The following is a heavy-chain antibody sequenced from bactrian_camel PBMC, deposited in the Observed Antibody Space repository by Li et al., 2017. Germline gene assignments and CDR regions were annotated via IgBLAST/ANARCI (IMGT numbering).Heavy chain of an antibody. V-gene: IGHV3S54*01. D-gene: IGHD1*01. Sequence: QVQLVESGGGSVQPGQSLRLTCTFSETRYCMGWFRQPPGKEREAVATIYIAFRPDDQRTYYADSGKGRFTISQDNAKNTIYLQIDSLNPEDTAMYYCAASGNAWLACGTRASVYSYWGQGTQVTVS. CDR1: ETRYC. CDR3: AASGNAWLACGTRASVYSY. J-gene: IGHJ4*01. CDR2: IYIAFRPDDQRT.